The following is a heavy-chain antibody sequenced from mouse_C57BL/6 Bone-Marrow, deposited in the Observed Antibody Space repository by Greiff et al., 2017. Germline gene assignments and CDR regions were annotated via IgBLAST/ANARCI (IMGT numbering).Heavy chain of an antibody. D-gene: IGHD4-1*01. V-gene: IGHV7-1*01. J-gene: IGHJ4*01. CDR2: SRNKANDYTT. CDR1: GFTFSDFY. Sequence: EVMLVESGGGLVQSGRSLRLSCATSGFTFSDFYMEWVRQAPGKGLEWIAASRNKANDYTTEYSASVKGRFIVSRDTSQSILYLQMNALRAEDTAIYYCARSPGYAMDYWGQGTSVTVSS. CDR3: ARSPGYAMDY.